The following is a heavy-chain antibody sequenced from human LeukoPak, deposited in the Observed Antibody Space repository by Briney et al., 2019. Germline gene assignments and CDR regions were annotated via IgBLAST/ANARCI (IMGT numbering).Heavy chain of an antibody. CDR3: AATLVVVAATGWFDP. CDR1: GGSISSSGSY. V-gene: IGHV4-39*07. J-gene: IGHJ5*02. Sequence: SETLSLTCTVSGGSISSSGSYWGWVRQPPEKELLWMGSIHYDGTTNYDPSLKSRITISQDTSKNQFSLKLSSVTAADTAVYYCAATLVVVAATGWFDPWGQGTLVTVSS. D-gene: IGHD2-15*01. CDR2: IHYDGTT.